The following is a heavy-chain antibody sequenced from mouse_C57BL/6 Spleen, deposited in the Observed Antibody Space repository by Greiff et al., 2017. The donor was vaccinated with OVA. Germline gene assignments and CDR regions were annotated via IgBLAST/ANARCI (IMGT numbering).Heavy chain of an antibody. CDR3: ARPKLTGYYFDY. V-gene: IGHV1-64*01. CDR2: IHPNSGST. CDR1: GNTFTSYW. J-gene: IGHJ2*01. Sequence: QVELKQSGAELVKPGASVKLSCKASGNTFTSYWMHWVKQRPGQGLEWIGMIHPNSGSTNYNEKFKSKATLTVDKSSSTAYMQLSSLTSEDSAVYYCARPKLTGYYFDYWGQGTTLTVSS. D-gene: IGHD4-1*01.